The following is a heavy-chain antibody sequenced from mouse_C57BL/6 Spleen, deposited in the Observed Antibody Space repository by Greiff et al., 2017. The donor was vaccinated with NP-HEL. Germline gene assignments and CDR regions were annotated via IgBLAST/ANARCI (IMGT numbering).Heavy chain of an antibody. V-gene: IGHV1-54*01. CDR2: INPGSGGT. D-gene: IGHD4-1*01. CDR3: ARSGELGDYFDY. J-gene: IGHJ2*01. CDR1: GYAFTNYL. Sequence: QVTLKVSGAELVRPGTSVKVSCKASGYAFTNYLIEWVKQRPGQGLEWIGVINPGSGGTNYNEKFKGKATLTADKSSSTAYMQLSSLTSEDSAVYFCARSGELGDYFDYWGQGTTLTVSS.